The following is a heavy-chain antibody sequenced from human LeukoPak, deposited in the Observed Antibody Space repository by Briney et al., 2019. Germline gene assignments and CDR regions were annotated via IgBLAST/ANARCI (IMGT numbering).Heavy chain of an antibody. J-gene: IGHJ5*02. CDR2: MNPNSGNT. D-gene: IGHD1-26*01. CDR3: ARGFRGMWELQRDWFDP. V-gene: IGHV1-8*03. Sequence: GAPVKVSCKASGYTFTSYDINWVRQATGQGLEWMGWMNPNSGNTGYAQKFQGRVTITRNTSISTAYMELSSLRSEDTAVYYCARGFRGMWELQRDWFDPWGQGTLVTVSS. CDR1: GYTFTSYD.